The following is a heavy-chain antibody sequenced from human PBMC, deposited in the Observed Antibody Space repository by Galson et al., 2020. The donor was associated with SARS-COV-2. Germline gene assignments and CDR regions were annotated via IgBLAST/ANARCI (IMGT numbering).Heavy chain of an antibody. D-gene: IGHD2-21*02. J-gene: IGHJ2*01. Sequence: ASVKVSCKASGYTFTGYYMHWVRQAPGQGLEWMGWINPNSGGTNYAQKFQGRVTMTRDTSISTAYMELSRLRSDDTAVYYCARAYCGGDCYSGGRREANWYFDLWGRGTLVTVSS. V-gene: IGHV1-2*02. CDR1: GYTFTGYY. CDR3: ARAYCGGDCYSGGRREANWYFDL. CDR2: INPNSGGT.